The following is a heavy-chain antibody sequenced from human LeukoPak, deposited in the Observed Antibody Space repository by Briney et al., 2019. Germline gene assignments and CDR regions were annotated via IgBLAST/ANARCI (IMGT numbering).Heavy chain of an antibody. CDR3: ARGCHPRDDYFDY. Sequence: YPSETLSLTCTVSGGSISSYYWSWIRQPPGKGLEWIGYIYYSGSTNYNPSLKSRVTISVDTSKNQFSLKLSSVTAADTAVYYCARGCHPRDDYFDYWGQGTLVTVSS. J-gene: IGHJ4*02. CDR2: IYYSGST. CDR1: GGSISSYY. V-gene: IGHV4-59*01. D-gene: IGHD2-2*01.